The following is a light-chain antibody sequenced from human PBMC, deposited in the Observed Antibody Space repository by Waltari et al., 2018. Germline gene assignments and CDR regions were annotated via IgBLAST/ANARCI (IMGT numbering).Light chain of an antibody. CDR3: CSYAGTYTLV. J-gene: IGLJ2*01. CDR1: ASDVGGYNY. Sequence: QSALTQPRSVSGSPGQSVTISCTGTASDVGGYNYFSRYQQHPGKSPKLIIYDFSKRPSGVPDRFSVSKSGNTASLTISGLQAEDEADYYCCSYAGTYTLVFGGGTKLTVL. CDR2: DFS. V-gene: IGLV2-11*01.